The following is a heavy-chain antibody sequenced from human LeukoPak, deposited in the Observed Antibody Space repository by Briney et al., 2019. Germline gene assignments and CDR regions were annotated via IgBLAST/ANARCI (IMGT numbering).Heavy chain of an antibody. D-gene: IGHD3-22*01. CDR1: GFTFSRHW. V-gene: IGHV3-30*18. CDR3: AKRLGYYDSSEGYFDY. Sequence: GGSLRLSCAASGFTFSRHWMSWVRQAPGKGLEWVAVISYDGSYKNYADSVKGRFTISRDISKNTLYLQMNSLRAEDTAVYYCAKRLGYYDSSEGYFDYWGQGTLVTVSS. J-gene: IGHJ4*02. CDR2: ISYDGSYK.